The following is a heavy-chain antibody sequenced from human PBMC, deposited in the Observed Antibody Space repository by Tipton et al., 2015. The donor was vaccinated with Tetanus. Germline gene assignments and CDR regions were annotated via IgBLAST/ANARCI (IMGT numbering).Heavy chain of an antibody. V-gene: IGHV4-39*01. Sequence: TLSLTCTVSGGSISSSSYYWGWIRQPPGKGLEWIGSIYYNGSTYYNPSLKSRVTISVDTSKNQFSLKLSSVTAADTAAYYCASPYGDYVWYFDLWGRGTLVTVSS. CDR2: IYYNGST. D-gene: IGHD4-17*01. CDR1: GGSISSSSYY. J-gene: IGHJ2*01. CDR3: ASPYGDYVWYFDL.